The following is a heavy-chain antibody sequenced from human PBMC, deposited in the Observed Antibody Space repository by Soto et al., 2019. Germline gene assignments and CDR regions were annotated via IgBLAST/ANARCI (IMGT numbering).Heavy chain of an antibody. D-gene: IGHD6-13*01. CDR3: TKYTYTSRYAYYGMDV. CDR1: GFTFGDYA. Sequence: GGSLRLSCTTSGFTFGDYAMSWSRQAPEKGLERVGVIRSKAYGGTTDYAASVKGRFTISRDDSKSIVYLQMNSLKSEDTGVYYCTKYTYTSRYAYYGMDVWGHGTTVTVSS. V-gene: IGHV3-49*03. J-gene: IGHJ6*02. CDR2: IRSKAYGGTT.